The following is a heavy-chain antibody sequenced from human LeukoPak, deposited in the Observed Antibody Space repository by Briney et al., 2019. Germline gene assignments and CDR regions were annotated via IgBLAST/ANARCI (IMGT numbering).Heavy chain of an antibody. J-gene: IGHJ4*02. CDR3: ARGGRREYYYDSSGYW. CDR2: IKQDGSGK. CDR1: GFTFSSYW. D-gene: IGHD3-22*01. Sequence: GGSLRLSCAASGFTFSSYWMSWVRQAPGKGREWVANIKQDGSGKYYVDSVKGRFTISRDNAKNSLYLQMNSLRAEDTAVYYCARGGRREYYYDSSGYWWGQGTLVTVSS. V-gene: IGHV3-7*01.